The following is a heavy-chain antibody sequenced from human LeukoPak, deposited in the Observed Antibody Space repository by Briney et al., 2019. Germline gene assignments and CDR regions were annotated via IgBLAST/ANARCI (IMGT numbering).Heavy chain of an antibody. CDR1: GYTFTSYY. CDR2: INPSGGST. CDR3: ARGATKYSSSYSFDY. Sequence: ASVKVSCKASGYTFTSYYMHWVRQAPGQGLEWMGIINPSGGSTSYAQKFQGRVTTTRDTSTSTVYMELSSLRSEDTAVYYCARGATKYSSSYSFDYWGQGTLVTVSS. V-gene: IGHV1-46*01. D-gene: IGHD6-6*01. J-gene: IGHJ4*02.